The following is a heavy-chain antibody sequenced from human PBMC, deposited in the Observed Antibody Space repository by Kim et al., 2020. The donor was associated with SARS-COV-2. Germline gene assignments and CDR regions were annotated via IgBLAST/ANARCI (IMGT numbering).Heavy chain of an antibody. CDR1: GFTFSSYW. D-gene: IGHD3-10*01. Sequence: GGSLRLSCAASGFTFSSYWMHWVRQAPGKGLVWVSRINSDGSSTSYADSVKGRFTISRDNAKNTLYLQMNSLRAEDTAVYYCARERGIWFGELPFQHWGQGTLVTVSS. CDR2: INSDGSST. J-gene: IGHJ1*01. V-gene: IGHV3-74*01. CDR3: ARERGIWFGELPFQH.